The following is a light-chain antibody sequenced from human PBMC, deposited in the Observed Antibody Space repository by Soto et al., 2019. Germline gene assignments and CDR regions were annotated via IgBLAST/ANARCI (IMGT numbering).Light chain of an antibody. Sequence: EIVLTQSPDTLSLSPGERATVSCRASQSVSRSNLAWYQQKPGQAPRLLISGASTRATGVPARFSGSGSGTEFTLTITSLQSEDFAVYCCQQYNNWPLTFGPGTRLEIK. J-gene: IGKJ5*01. CDR2: GAS. V-gene: IGKV3D-15*01. CDR1: QSVSRSN. CDR3: QQYNNWPLT.